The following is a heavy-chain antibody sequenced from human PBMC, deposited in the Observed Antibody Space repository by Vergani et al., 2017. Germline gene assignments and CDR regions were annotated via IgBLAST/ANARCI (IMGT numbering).Heavy chain of an antibody. D-gene: IGHD6-19*01. V-gene: IGHV3-20*04. CDR1: GFILDSKG. CDR2: INWNVDNT. Sequence: EVKLVESGGGLVRPGGSLRLSCAGNGFILDSKGMSWVRQVPGKGLEWVSGINWNVDNTGYADSVKGRFTISRDNAKNSLYLQMNSLRVEDTALYYCAREASSGFYDYFDYWGQGTLVTVSS. CDR3: AREASSGFYDYFDY. J-gene: IGHJ4*02.